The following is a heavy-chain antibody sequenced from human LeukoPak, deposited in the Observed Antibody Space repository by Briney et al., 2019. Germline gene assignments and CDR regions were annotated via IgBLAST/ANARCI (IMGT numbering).Heavy chain of an antibody. CDR1: GYTFTDYY. Sequence: ASVKVSCKGSGYTFTDYYMHWVRQAPGQGLEWMGWIYPNRGGTNYAQKFQGRVTMTRVTSINTAYMELSRLRSDDTAVYYCARAYDGSGNLDYWGQGTLVTVSS. CDR3: ARAYDGSGNLDY. D-gene: IGHD3-22*01. CDR2: IYPNRGGT. V-gene: IGHV1-2*02. J-gene: IGHJ4*02.